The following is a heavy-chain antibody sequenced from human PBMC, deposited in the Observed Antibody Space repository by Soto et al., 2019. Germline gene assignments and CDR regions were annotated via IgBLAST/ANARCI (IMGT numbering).Heavy chain of an antibody. J-gene: IGHJ4*02. CDR3: ARIAVAGPYYFDY. CDR1: GGSISSYY. Sequence: SETLSLTCTVSGGSISSYYWSWIRQPPGKGLEWIGEINHSGSTNYNPSLKSRVTMTTDTSTSTAYMELRSLRSDDTAVYYCARIAVAGPYYFDYWGQGTLVTVSS. CDR2: INHSGST. V-gene: IGHV4-34*10. D-gene: IGHD6-19*01.